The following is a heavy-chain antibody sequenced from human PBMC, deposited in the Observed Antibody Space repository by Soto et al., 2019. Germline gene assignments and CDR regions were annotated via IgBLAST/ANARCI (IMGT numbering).Heavy chain of an antibody. D-gene: IGHD1-26*01. Sequence: SETLSLTCTVSGLSVSTSDYYWGWVRQPPGKGLDWLGNIYYSGSTFYNPSLMSRVTLSVDPSKNQFSLRLNSVTAADTGVYFCAGFVGPAPRNSDFDYWGQGTLVTVSS. CDR1: GLSVSTSDYY. J-gene: IGHJ4*02. V-gene: IGHV4-39*01. CDR2: IYYSGST. CDR3: AGFVGPAPRNSDFDY.